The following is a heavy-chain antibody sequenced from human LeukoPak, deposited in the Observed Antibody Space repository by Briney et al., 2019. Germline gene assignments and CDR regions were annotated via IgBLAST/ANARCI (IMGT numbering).Heavy chain of an antibody. V-gene: IGHV3-7*04. Sequence: PGGSLRLSCAASGFTFSSYWMSWVRQAPGKGLEWVANIKQDGSETYYVVSVKGRFTISRDNAKISLYLQMNSLRAEDTAVYYCARGATILTGYYQPYHFDSWGQGTLVTVFS. CDR1: GFTFSSYW. CDR2: IKQDGSET. CDR3: ARGATILTGYYQPYHFDS. J-gene: IGHJ4*02. D-gene: IGHD3-9*01.